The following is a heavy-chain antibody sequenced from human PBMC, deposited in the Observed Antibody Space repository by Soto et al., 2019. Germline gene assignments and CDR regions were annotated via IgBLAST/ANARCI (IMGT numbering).Heavy chain of an antibody. CDR1: GYSFTTYW. CDR3: AERSGGHDYNFDY. D-gene: IGHD5-12*01. Sequence: GESLKISCKGSGYSFTTYWIAWVRQMPGKGLEWMGIIYPDDSDTRYSPSFQGQITISADKSINTAYLQWSSLKASDTAMYFCAERSGGHDYNFDYWGHGTLVTVSS. CDR2: IYPDDSDT. V-gene: IGHV5-51*01. J-gene: IGHJ4*01.